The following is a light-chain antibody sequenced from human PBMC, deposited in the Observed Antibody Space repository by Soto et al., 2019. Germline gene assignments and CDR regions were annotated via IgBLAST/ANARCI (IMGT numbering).Light chain of an antibody. V-gene: IGKV3-15*01. CDR1: QSVSSN. J-gene: IGKJ4*01. Sequence: EIVMTQSPATLSVSPGERATLSCRASQSVSSNLAWYQQKPGQAPRLLIYGASTRATGIPARFSGSGSGTEFTLTLSSLQSEDFAVYYCQQYNNWPLTFGGGTMVEIK. CDR2: GAS. CDR3: QQYNNWPLT.